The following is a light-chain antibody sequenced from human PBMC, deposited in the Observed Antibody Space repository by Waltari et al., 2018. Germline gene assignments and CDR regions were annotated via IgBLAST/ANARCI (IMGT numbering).Light chain of an antibody. Sequence: SALTQPASVSGSPGQSITISCTGTSSDGGNYNSISRYQQYTDTAPKLMIYEVSKRPSGVSSRFSGSKSGNTASLTISGLQAEDEAEYYCCSYAGYTSLLFGGGTKLTVL. CDR1: SSDGGNYNS. CDR3: CSYAGYTSLL. CDR2: EVS. V-gene: IGLV2-23*02. J-gene: IGLJ2*01.